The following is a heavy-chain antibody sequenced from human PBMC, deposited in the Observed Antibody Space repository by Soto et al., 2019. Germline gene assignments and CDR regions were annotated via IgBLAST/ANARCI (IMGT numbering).Heavy chain of an antibody. CDR1: GGSISIGGYY. V-gene: IGHV4-31*03. CDR3: ARVCGGDCHYGMDV. CDR2: IYYSGST. D-gene: IGHD2-21*02. Sequence: QVQLQESGPGLVKPSQTLSLTCTVSGGSISIGGYYWSWIRQHPGKGLEWIGYIYYSGSTYYNPSLKSRVTISVDTSKNQFSLKLSSVTAADTAVYYCARVCGGDCHYGMDVWGQGTTVTVSS. J-gene: IGHJ6*02.